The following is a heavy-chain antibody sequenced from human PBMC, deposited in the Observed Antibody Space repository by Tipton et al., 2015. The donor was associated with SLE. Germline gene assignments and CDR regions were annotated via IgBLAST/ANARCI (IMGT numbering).Heavy chain of an antibody. CDR1: GGSISSYY. CDR3: ARRGYDYYYYYYMDV. J-gene: IGHJ6*03. V-gene: IGHV4-59*01. Sequence: TLSLTCTVSGGSISSYYWSWIRQPPGKGLEWIGYIYYSGSTNYNPSLKSRVTISVDTSKNQFSLKLSSVTAADTAAYYCARRGYDYYYYYYMDVWGKGTTVTVSS. CDR2: IYYSGST. D-gene: IGHD5-12*01.